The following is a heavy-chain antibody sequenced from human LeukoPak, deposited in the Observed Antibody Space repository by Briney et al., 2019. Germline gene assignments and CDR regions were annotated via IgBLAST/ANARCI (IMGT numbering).Heavy chain of an antibody. CDR3: ARAFQSLGGLSLPDY. Sequence: ASVKVSCKASGYRFTNYAMNWVRQAPGQGLEWMGWIHPSTGNPAYAQGFTGRFVFSLDTSVSTTYLHISSLKAEDTAVYFCARAFQSLGGLSLPDYWGQGTLVTVSS. J-gene: IGHJ4*02. CDR2: IHPSTGNP. CDR1: GYRFTNYA. D-gene: IGHD3-16*02. V-gene: IGHV7-4-1*02.